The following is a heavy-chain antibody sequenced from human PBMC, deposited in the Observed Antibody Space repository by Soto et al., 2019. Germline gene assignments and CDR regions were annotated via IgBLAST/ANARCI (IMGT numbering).Heavy chain of an antibody. Sequence: GGALGLCCQASGFNVDNYGMHWVSQAPGKGLEWVAVITYDGSFQYYADSVKGRFTISRDNSKNTLSLHLNTLKPEDTAFYHCVKDSLGRTFYNTLAFWGQATLVPVSP. CDR2: ITYDGSFQ. V-gene: IGHV3-30*18. CDR3: VKDSLGRTFYNTLAF. CDR1: GFNVDNYG. J-gene: IGHJ1*01. D-gene: IGHD3-10*01.